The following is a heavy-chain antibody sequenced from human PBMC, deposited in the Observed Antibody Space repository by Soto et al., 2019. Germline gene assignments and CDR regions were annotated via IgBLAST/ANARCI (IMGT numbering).Heavy chain of an antibody. D-gene: IGHD3-16*01. CDR2: ISAYKGNT. CDR3: ERGGTPIDY. CDR1: AYTFTNFG. J-gene: IGHJ4*02. V-gene: IGHV1-18*01. Sequence: QVQLVQSGAEVKKPGASVEVSCKASAYTFTNFGITWVRQAPGQGLEWMGWISAYKGNTNYAQKFQGRVTRTTDTYTSTVYMEVRSLRVDDAAVYYCERGGTPIDYWGQGTLVTVSS.